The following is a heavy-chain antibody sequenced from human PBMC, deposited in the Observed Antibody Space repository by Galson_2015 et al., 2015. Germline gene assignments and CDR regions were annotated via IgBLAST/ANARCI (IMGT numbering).Heavy chain of an antibody. CDR2: IYYSGST. D-gene: IGHD6-19*01. V-gene: IGHV4-59*01. CDR3: ARDRVAGSTEAFEI. CDR1: GGSISSYY. Sequence: SETLSLTCTVSGGSISSYYWSWIRQPPGKGLEWIGYIYYSGSTNYNPSLKSRVTISVDTSKNQFSLKLSSVTAADTAVYYCARDRVAGSTEAFEIWGQGTMVTVSS. J-gene: IGHJ3*02.